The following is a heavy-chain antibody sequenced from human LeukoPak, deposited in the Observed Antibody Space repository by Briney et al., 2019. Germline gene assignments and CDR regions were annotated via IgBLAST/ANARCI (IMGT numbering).Heavy chain of an antibody. J-gene: IGHJ4*02. CDR3: ARANYDFWSGYYYFDY. V-gene: IGHV3-33*01. D-gene: IGHD3-3*01. CDR1: GFTFSSYA. Sequence: GRSLRLSCVASGFTFSSYAMHWVRQAPGKGLEWVAVIWYDGSNKYYADSVKGRFTISRDNPKNTLYLQMNSLRAEDTAVYYCARANYDFWSGYYYFDYWGQGTLVTVSS. CDR2: IWYDGSNK.